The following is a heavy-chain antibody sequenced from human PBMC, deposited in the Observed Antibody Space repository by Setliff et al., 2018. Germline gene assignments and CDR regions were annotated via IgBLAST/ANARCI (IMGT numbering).Heavy chain of an antibody. CDR2: TSYDGSNK. V-gene: IGHV3-30*01. Sequence: GGSLRLSCAASGFTFSSHPMHWVRQAPGKGLEWVAVTSYDGSNKYYADSVKGRFTISRDNSKNTLYLQMNSLRPEDTAVYYCARDPVGGPLIRAGPFDYWGQGTLVTVSS. CDR3: ARDPVGGPLIRAGPFDY. J-gene: IGHJ4*02. CDR1: GFTFSSHP. D-gene: IGHD2-15*01.